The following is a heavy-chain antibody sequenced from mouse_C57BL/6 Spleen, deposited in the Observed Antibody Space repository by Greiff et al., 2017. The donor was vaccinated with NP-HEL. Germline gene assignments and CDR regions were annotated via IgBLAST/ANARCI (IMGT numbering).Heavy chain of an antibody. Sequence: VQLQQSGAELARPGASVKLSCKASGYTFTSYGISWVKQRTGQGLEWIGEIYPRSGNTYYNEKFKGKATLTADKSSSTAYMELRSLTSEDSAVYFCARGGDYYGPRGYFDVWSTGTTVTVSS. CDR2: IYPRSGNT. CDR3: ARGGDYYGPRGYFDV. CDR1: GYTFTSYG. V-gene: IGHV1-81*01. D-gene: IGHD1-1*01. J-gene: IGHJ1*03.